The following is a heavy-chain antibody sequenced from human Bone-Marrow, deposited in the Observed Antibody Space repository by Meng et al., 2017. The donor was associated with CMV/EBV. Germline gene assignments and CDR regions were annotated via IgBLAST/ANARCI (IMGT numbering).Heavy chain of an antibody. CDR3: ARGQAATYYIDY. Sequence: GESLKISCAASGFTFSDHYMAWIRQAPGKGLEWVSYSSSSGPTIYYADSVKGRFTISRDNAKNSLYLQMNSLRAEDTAVYYWARGQAATYYIDYWGQGTLVTVSS. CDR1: GFTFSDHY. D-gene: IGHD2-15*01. V-gene: IGHV3-11*04. J-gene: IGHJ4*02. CDR2: SSSSGPTI.